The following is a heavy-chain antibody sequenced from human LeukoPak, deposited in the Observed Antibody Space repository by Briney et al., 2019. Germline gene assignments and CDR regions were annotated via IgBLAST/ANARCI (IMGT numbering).Heavy chain of an antibody. Sequence: SETLSLTCAVYGGSFSGYYWSWIRQPPGKGLEWIGEINHSGSTNYNPSLKSRVTISVDTSKNQFPLKLSSVTAADTAVYYCARVLEGSSGQHWYFDLWGRGTLVTVSS. J-gene: IGHJ2*01. D-gene: IGHD6-19*01. CDR2: INHSGST. V-gene: IGHV4-34*01. CDR1: GGSFSGYY. CDR3: ARVLEGSSGQHWYFDL.